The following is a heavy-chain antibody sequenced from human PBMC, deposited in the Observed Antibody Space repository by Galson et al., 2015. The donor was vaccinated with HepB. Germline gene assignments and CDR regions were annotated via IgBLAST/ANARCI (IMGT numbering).Heavy chain of an antibody. CDR1: GYSFTSYW. V-gene: IGHV5-51*01. D-gene: IGHD2/OR15-2a*01. CDR3: ARQEVKYYYYYGMDV. J-gene: IGHJ6*02. CDR2: IYPGDSDT. Sequence: QSGAEVKKPGESLKISCKGSGYSFTSYWIGWVRQMPGKGLEWMGIIYPGDSDTRYSPSFQGQVTISADKSISTAYLQWSSLKASDTAMYYCARQEVKYYYYYGMDVWGQGTTVTVSS.